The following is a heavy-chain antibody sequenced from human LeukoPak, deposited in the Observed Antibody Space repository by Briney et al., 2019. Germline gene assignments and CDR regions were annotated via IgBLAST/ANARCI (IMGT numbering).Heavy chain of an antibody. CDR1: GFTFSSYG. D-gene: IGHD3-10*01. CDR2: ISYDGSNK. J-gene: IGHJ4*02. Sequence: GGSLRLSCAASGFTFSSYGMHWVRQAPGKGLEWVAVISYDGSNKYYADSVKGRFTISRDNSKNTLYLQMNSLRPEDTAVYYCAKDLWFGELFADYWGQGTLVTVSS. CDR3: AKDLWFGELFADY. V-gene: IGHV3-30*18.